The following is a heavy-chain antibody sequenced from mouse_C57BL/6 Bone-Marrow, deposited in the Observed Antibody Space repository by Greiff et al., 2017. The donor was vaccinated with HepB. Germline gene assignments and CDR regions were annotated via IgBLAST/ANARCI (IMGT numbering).Heavy chain of an antibody. CDR1: GYTFTSYW. V-gene: IGHV1-59*01. CDR3: ASKGDYYGSSYWYFDV. J-gene: IGHJ1*03. D-gene: IGHD1-1*01. Sequence: VQLQQPGAELVRPGPSVKLSCKASGYTFTSYWMHWVKQRPGQGLEWIGVIDPSDSYTNYNQKFKGKATLTVDTSSSTAYMQLSSLTSEDSAVYYCASKGDYYGSSYWYFDVWGTGTTVTVSS. CDR2: IDPSDSYT.